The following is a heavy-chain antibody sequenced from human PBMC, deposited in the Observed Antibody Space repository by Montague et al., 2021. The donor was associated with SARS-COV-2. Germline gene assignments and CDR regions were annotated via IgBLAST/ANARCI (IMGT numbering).Heavy chain of an antibody. Sequence: SETLSLTCAVYGGSFSGYYWSWIRQPPGKGLEWIGEINHSGSTNXNPSLKSRVTISVDTSKNQFSLKLSSVTAADTAVYYCARDRYGSSWYGQKYYFDYWGQGTLVTVSS. CDR3: ARDRYGSSWYGQKYYFDY. CDR1: GGSFSGYY. V-gene: IGHV4-34*01. J-gene: IGHJ4*02. CDR2: INHSGST. D-gene: IGHD6-13*01.